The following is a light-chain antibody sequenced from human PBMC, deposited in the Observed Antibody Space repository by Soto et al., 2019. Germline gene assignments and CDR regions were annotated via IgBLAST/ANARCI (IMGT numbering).Light chain of an antibody. CDR2: DAS. CDR3: QQYINYFPWT. J-gene: IGKJ1*01. Sequence: DIQMTQSPSTLSASVGDRVTITCRASQSISNWLAWYQQKPGKAPNLLIYDASNLEGGVPSKFSGSISGTEFTLSISSLQPDDFATSYCQQYINYFPWTFGQGAKVESK. V-gene: IGKV1-5*01. CDR1: QSISNW.